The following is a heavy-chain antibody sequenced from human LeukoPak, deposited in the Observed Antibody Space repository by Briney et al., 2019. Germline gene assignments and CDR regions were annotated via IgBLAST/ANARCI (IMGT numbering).Heavy chain of an antibody. CDR1: GFTFSSYS. Sequence: PGGSLRLSCAASGFTFSSYSMNWVRQAPGKGREWVSSISSSSSYIYYADSVKGRFTISRDNAKNSLYLQMNSLRAEDTAVYYCARDVGAYQLLYNPYYFDYWGQGTLVTVSS. CDR3: ARDVGAYQLLYNPYYFDY. J-gene: IGHJ4*02. V-gene: IGHV3-21*01. D-gene: IGHD2-2*01. CDR2: ISSSSSYI.